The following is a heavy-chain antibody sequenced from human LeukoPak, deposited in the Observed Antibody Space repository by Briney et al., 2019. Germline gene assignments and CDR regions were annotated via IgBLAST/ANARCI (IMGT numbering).Heavy chain of an antibody. V-gene: IGHV1-18*01. CDR1: GYTFTSYG. CDR3: ARVVPHSQSSLWFGDPLHFDY. D-gene: IGHD3-10*01. CDR2: ISAYNGNT. J-gene: IGHJ4*02. Sequence: ASVKVSCKASGYTFTSYGISWVRQAPGQGPEWMGWISAYNGNTNYAQKLQGRVTMTTDTSTSTAYMELRSLRSDDTAVYYCARVVPHSQSSLWFGDPLHFDYWGQGTLVTVSS.